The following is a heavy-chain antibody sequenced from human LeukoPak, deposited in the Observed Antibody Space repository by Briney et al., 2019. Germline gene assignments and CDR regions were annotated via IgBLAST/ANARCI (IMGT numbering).Heavy chain of an antibody. D-gene: IGHD5-18*01. CDR2: IYHSGST. V-gene: IGHV4-4*02. CDR3: ARGQKYRNGYTVTELGSGYFDY. CDR1: GGSISSTNW. J-gene: IGHJ4*02. Sequence: SETLSLTCAVSGGSISSTNWWSWVRQPPGKGLEWIGEIYHSGSTNYNPSLKSRVTISVDTSKNHFSLTLSSVTAADTAVYYCARGQKYRNGYTVTELGSGYFDYWGQGTLVTVSS.